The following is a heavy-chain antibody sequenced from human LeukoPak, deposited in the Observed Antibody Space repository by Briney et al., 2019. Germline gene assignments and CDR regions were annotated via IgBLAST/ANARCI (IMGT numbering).Heavy chain of an antibody. CDR2: IYYSGST. Sequence: PSETLSLTCTVSGGSISSYYWGWIRQPPGKGLEWIGSIYYSGSTYYNPSLKSRVTISVDTSKNQFSLKLSSVTAADTAVYYCARSAYDYYDSSGYYNFDYWGQGTLVTVSS. J-gene: IGHJ4*02. CDR1: GGSISSYY. V-gene: IGHV4-39*07. D-gene: IGHD3-22*01. CDR3: ARSAYDYYDSSGYYNFDY.